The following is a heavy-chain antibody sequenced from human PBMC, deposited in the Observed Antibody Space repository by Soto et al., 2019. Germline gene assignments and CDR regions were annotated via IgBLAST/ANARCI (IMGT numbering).Heavy chain of an antibody. J-gene: IGHJ4*02. Sequence: ASVKVSCKASGYTFTGYAMHWVRLAPGQRLEWMGWINAGNGNTKYSQKFQGRVTITRDTSASTAYMDLSSLRSEDTAVYYCARAVAVPADFDFWGQGTLVTVSS. D-gene: IGHD6-19*01. CDR1: GYTFTGYA. CDR3: ARAVAVPADFDF. CDR2: INAGNGNT. V-gene: IGHV1-3*01.